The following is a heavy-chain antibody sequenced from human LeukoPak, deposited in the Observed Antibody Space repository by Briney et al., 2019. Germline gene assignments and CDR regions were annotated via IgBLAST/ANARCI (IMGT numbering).Heavy chain of an antibody. Sequence: ASVKVSCKASGYTFTGYYMHWVRQAPGQGLEWMGWINPNNGGTNYAQKFQGRVTMTRDTSISTAYMELSRLRSDDTAVYYCARVPAAMRIVDYWGQGTLVTVSS. J-gene: IGHJ4*02. D-gene: IGHD2-2*01. CDR3: ARVPAAMRIVDY. CDR2: INPNNGGT. CDR1: GYTFTGYY. V-gene: IGHV1-2*02.